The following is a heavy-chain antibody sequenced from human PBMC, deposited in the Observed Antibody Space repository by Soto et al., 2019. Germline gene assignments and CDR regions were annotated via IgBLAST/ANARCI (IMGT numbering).Heavy chain of an antibody. Sequence: SETLSLTCTVSGGSISSGDYYWSWIRQPPGKGLEWIGEINHSGSTNYNPSLKSRVTISVDTSKNQFSLKLSSVTAADTAVYYCARDVPPRFYGSGSYYRKDYYYYMDVWGKGTTVTVSS. CDR2: INHSGST. V-gene: IGHV4-39*07. J-gene: IGHJ6*03. CDR3: ARDVPPRFYGSGSYYRKDYYYYMDV. D-gene: IGHD3-10*01. CDR1: GGSISSGDYY.